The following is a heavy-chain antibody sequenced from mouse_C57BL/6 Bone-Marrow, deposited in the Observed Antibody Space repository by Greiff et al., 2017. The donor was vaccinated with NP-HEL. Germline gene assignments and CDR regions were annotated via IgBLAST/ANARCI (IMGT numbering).Heavy chain of an antibody. CDR1: GYTFTSYW. D-gene: IGHD1-1*01. CDR2: IDPSDSYT. J-gene: IGHJ2*01. CDR3: ARSGIYYYGSRGYFDY. Sequence: QVQLQQPGAELVMPGASVKLSCKASGYTFTSYWMHWVKQRPGQGLEWIGEIDPSDSYTNYNQKFKGKSTLTVDKSSSTAYMQLSSLTSEDSAVYYCARSGIYYYGSRGYFDYWGQGTTLTVSS. V-gene: IGHV1-69*01.